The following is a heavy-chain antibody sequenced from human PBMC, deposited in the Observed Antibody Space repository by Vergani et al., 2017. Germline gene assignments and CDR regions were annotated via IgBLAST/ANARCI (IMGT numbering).Heavy chain of an antibody. CDR1: GGSFSGYY. CDR2: INHSGST. CDR3: ARRGSDSSGFRYYYYMDV. Sequence: QVQLQQWGAGLLKPSETLSLTCAVYGGSFSGYYWSWIRQPPGKGLEWIGEINHSGSTNYNPSLKSRVTISVDTSKNQFSLKLSSVTAADTAVYYCARRGSDSSGFRYYYYMDVWGKGTTVTVSS. V-gene: IGHV4-34*01. J-gene: IGHJ6*03. D-gene: IGHD3-22*01.